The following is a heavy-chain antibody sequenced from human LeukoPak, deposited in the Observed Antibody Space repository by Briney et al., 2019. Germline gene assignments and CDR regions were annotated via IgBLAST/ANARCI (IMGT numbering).Heavy chain of an antibody. V-gene: IGHV3-23*01. D-gene: IGHD3-3*01. Sequence: GGSLRLSCAASGFTFSSYAMSWVRQAPGKGLEWVSAISGSGGSTYYADSVKGRFTISRDNSKNTLYLQMNSLRAEDTAVYYCAKRSNDFWSGYQTDWGQGTLVTVSS. J-gene: IGHJ4*02. CDR1: GFTFSSYA. CDR2: ISGSGGST. CDR3: AKRSNDFWSGYQTD.